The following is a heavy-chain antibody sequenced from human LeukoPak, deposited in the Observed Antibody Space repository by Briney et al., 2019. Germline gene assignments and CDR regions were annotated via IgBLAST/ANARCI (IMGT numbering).Heavy chain of an antibody. V-gene: IGHV4-61*02. Sequence: PSQTLSLTCTVSGGSISSGSYYWSWIRQPAGKGLEWIGRIYTSGSTNYNPSLKSRVTISVDTSKNQFSLKLSSVTAADTAVYYCARRWVTGYSSVFDPWGQGTLVTVSS. CDR3: ARRWVTGYSSVFDP. CDR2: IYTSGST. D-gene: IGHD6-19*01. J-gene: IGHJ5*02. CDR1: GGSISSGSYY.